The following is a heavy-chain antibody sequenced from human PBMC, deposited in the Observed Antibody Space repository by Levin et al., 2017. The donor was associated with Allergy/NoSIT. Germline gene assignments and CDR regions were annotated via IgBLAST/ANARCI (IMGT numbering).Heavy chain of an antibody. V-gene: IGHV3-30*04. J-gene: IGHJ4*02. CDR1: GFTFSSYA. Sequence: QPGGSLRLSCAASGFTFSSYAMHWVRQAPGKGLEWVAVISYDGSNKYYADSVKGRFTISRDNSKNTLYLEMNSLRDEDTAVYYCARDPDYGGNSFADYWGQGTLVTVSS. D-gene: IGHD4-23*01. CDR3: ARDPDYGGNSFADY. CDR2: ISYDGSNK.